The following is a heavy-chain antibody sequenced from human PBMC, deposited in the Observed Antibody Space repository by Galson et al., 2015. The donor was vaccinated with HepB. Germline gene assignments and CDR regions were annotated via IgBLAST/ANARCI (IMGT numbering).Heavy chain of an antibody. CDR3: ARLSFDAFDL. Sequence: SLRLSCAASGVTFSDYDISWIRQAPGKGLEWVSYVSGSGRAIYYGDSVKGRFAISRDNAKNSLYLHMDGLRADDTAVYYCARLSFDAFDLWGQGTMVTVSS. CDR1: GVTFSDYD. J-gene: IGHJ3*01. CDR2: VSGSGRAI. V-gene: IGHV3-11*01.